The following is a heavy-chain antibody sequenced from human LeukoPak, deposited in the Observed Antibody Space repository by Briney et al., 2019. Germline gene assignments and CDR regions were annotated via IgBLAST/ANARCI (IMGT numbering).Heavy chain of an antibody. CDR2: ISATGTT. Sequence: PGGSLRLSCAVSGLTFSRYAMSWVRQAPEKGLEWVSAISATGTTYYPDSVKGRFTISRDNSKNTVHLQMSSLRAEDTAVYYCAPNWNLDYWGQGTLVTVSS. CDR1: GLTFSRYA. J-gene: IGHJ4*02. D-gene: IGHD1-1*01. CDR3: APNWNLDY. V-gene: IGHV3-23*01.